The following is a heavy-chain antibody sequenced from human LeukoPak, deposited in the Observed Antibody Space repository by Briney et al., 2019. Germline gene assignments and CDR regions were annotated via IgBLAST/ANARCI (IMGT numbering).Heavy chain of an antibody. V-gene: IGHV3-30*18. CDR3: AKDQGAVTPYSIDV. D-gene: IGHD2-21*02. CDR1: GFTFSSYG. Sequence: GRSLRLSCAASGFTFSSYGMHWVRQAPGKGLEWVAVISYDGGNKYYADSVKGRFTISRDNPKNTLYLQMNSLRAEDTAVYHCAKDQGAVTPYSIDVWGQGTTVTVSS. CDR2: ISYDGGNK. J-gene: IGHJ6*02.